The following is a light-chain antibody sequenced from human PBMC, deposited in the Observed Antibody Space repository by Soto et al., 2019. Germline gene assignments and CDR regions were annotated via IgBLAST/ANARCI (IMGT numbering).Light chain of an antibody. Sequence: QSALTQPASVSGSPGQSITISCTGTSSDIGGYNSVSWYQQYPGKAPKLMIYEVRNRPSGISNRFSGSKSGNTASLTISGLQAEDEADYYCSSYTSSVAHVFGTGTKVTVL. J-gene: IGLJ1*01. CDR3: SSYTSSVAHV. CDR1: SSDIGGYNS. CDR2: EVR. V-gene: IGLV2-14*01.